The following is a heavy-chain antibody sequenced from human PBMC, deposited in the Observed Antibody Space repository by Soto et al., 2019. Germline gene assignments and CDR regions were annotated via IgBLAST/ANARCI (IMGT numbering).Heavy chain of an antibody. J-gene: IGHJ6*02. D-gene: IGHD1-20*01. CDR3: ARDNWRTTYYHYGMDV. Sequence: PVGSLRLSCAASGFTFSSYEMNWVRQAPGKGLEWVSYISSSGSTIYYADSVKGRFTISRDNAKNSLYLQMNSLRAEDTAVYYCARDNWRTTYYHYGMDVWGQGTTVTVSS. CDR1: GFTFSSYE. V-gene: IGHV3-48*03. CDR2: ISSSGSTI.